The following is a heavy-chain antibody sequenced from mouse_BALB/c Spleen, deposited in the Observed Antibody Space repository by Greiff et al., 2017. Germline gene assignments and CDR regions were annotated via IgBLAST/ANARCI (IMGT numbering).Heavy chain of an antibody. J-gene: IGHJ1*01. Sequence: VQLVESGPGLVAPSQSLSITCTVSGFSFTGYGVNWVPQPPGKGLEWLGTIWGDGSTYYNSAVKSRMTIGKDNTKSQVFLKMNSLQTYDTARYYCARYGYAWYFDVWGAGTTVTVSA. CDR1: GFSFTGYG. D-gene: IGHD2-14*01. CDR3: ARYGYAWYFDV. CDR2: IWGDGST. V-gene: IGHV2-6-7*01.